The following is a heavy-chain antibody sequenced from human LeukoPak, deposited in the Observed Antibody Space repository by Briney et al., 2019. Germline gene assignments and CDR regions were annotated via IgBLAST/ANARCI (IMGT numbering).Heavy chain of an antibody. CDR2: ISGSGGST. D-gene: IGHD2-15*01. J-gene: IGHJ6*02. Sequence: PGGSLRLSCAASGFTFSSYAMSWVRQAPGKGLEWVSAISGSGGSTYYADSVKGRFTISRDNSKNTLYLQMNSLRAEDTAVYYCAKMALGYCGGGSCSYYYYYGMDVWGQGTTVTVSS. CDR3: AKMALGYCGGGSCSYYYYYGMDV. V-gene: IGHV3-23*01. CDR1: GFTFSSYA.